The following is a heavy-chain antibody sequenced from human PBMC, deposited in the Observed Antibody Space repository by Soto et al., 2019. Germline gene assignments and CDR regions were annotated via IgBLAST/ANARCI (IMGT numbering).Heavy chain of an antibody. D-gene: IGHD3-16*01. CDR1: GYTFTSYA. CDR2: INAGNGNT. CDR3: ARDGPTASYDYIWGSYNFDY. V-gene: IGHV1-3*01. J-gene: IGHJ4*02. Sequence: QVQLVQSGAEVKKPGASVKVSCKASGYTFTSYAMHWVRQAPGQRLEWMGWINAGNGNTKYSQKFQGRVTITRDTSASTAYMELSSLRSEDTAVYYCARDGPTASYDYIWGSYNFDYWGQGTLVTVSS.